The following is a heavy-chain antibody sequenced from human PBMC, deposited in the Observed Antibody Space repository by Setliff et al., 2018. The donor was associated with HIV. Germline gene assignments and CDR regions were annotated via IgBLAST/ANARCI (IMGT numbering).Heavy chain of an antibody. CDR3: VTPYSYRAFDI. CDR2: FDLEEGET. J-gene: IGHJ3*02. Sequence: EASVKVSCKVSGYSLTELSIHWVRQAPGKGLEWRGGFDLEEGETIYAQKFQGRVTMTEDTSTDTAYMELRSLRSEDTAVFYCVTPYSYRAFDIWGQGTMVTVSS. V-gene: IGHV1-24*01. CDR1: GYSLTELS. D-gene: IGHD5-18*01.